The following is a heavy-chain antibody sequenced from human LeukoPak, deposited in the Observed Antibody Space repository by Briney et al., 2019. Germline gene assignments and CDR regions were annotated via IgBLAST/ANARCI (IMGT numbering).Heavy chain of an antibody. D-gene: IGHD2-2*01. V-gene: IGHV3-15*01. Sequence: PGGSLRLSCAASGFTFSNAWMSWVRQAPGKGLEWVGRIKSKTDGGTTDYAAPVKGRFTISRDDSKNTLYLQMNSLKTEDTAVYYCTTDRLVAPPSYYYYYYMDVWGKGTTVTVSS. CDR1: GFTFSNAW. J-gene: IGHJ6*03. CDR3: TTDRLVAPPSYYYYYYMDV. CDR2: IKSKTDGGTT.